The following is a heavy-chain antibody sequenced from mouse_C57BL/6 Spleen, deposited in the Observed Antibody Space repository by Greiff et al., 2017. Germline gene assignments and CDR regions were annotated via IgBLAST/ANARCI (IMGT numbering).Heavy chain of an antibody. CDR1: GYAFSSYW. D-gene: IGHD2-1*01. J-gene: IGHJ3*01. CDR2: IYPGDGDT. Sequence: QVQLQQSGAELVKPGASVKISCKASGYAFSSYWMNWVKQRPGKGLEWIGQIYPGDGDTNYNGKFKGKATLTADKSSSTAYMQLSSLTSEDSAVYCCARRDYGNYEFAYWGQGTLVTVSA. CDR3: ARRDYGNYEFAY. V-gene: IGHV1-80*01.